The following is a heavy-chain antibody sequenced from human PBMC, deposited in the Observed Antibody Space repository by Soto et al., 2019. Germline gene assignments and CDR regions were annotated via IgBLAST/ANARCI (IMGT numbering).Heavy chain of an antibody. J-gene: IGHJ5*02. V-gene: IGHV1-69*06. D-gene: IGHD3-22*01. CDR1: GGTFSSYA. CDR3: ARWSSGYPNWFDP. Sequence: SVKVSCKASGGTFSSYAISWVRQAPGQGLEWMGGIIPIFGTANYAQKFQGRVTITADKSTSTAYMELSSLRSDDTAVYYCARWSSGYPNWFDPWGQGTLVTVSS. CDR2: IIPIFGTA.